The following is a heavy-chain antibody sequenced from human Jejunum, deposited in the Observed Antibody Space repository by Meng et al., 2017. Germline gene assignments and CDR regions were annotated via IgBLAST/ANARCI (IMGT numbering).Heavy chain of an antibody. CDR2: INHSGST. Sequence: VLIPQGGPGLLRSSESLSPTCAVYCASFSGYKWNWIRQPPGKGLEWIGEINHSGSTTYNPSLKSRVTMSVDTSKNQFSLKVDSVSAADTAVYYCARRLPYFDTGFYDFWGQGTLVTVSS. J-gene: IGHJ4*02. D-gene: IGHD3-9*01. V-gene: IGHV4-34*01. CDR1: CASFSGYK. CDR3: ARRLPYFDTGFYDF.